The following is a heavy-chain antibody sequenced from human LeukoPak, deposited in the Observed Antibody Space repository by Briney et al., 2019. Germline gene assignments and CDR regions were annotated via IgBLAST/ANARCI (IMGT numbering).Heavy chain of an antibody. CDR2: IYYIGST. D-gene: IGHD4-17*01. CDR1: GGSIRSYY. CDR3: ARVSTTTVTNRYYYYGMDV. J-gene: IGHJ6*02. V-gene: IGHV4-59*01. Sequence: KPSETLSLTCTVSGGSIRSYYWSWIRQPPGKGLECIGYIYYIGSTNYNPSLKSRVTISLDTSKSQFSLKLTSVTAADTAVYYCARVSTTTVTNRYYYYGMDVWGQGTTVTVSS.